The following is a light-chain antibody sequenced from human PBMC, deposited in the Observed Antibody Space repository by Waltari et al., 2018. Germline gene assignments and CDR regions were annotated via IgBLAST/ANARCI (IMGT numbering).Light chain of an antibody. CDR1: SSDVGGYNY. CDR2: EVS. V-gene: IGLV2-14*01. CDR3: SSYTSSSTVV. J-gene: IGLJ2*01. Sequence: QSALTLPASVSGSPGQSITISCTGTSSDVGGYNYVSWYQQHPGKAPKLMIYEVSNRPSGVSNRFSVAKSGNTAYLTISGLQAEDEADYYCSSYTSSSTVVFGGGTKLTVL.